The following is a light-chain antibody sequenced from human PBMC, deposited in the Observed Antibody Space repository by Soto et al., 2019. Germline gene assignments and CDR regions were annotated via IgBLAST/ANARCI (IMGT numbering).Light chain of an antibody. Sequence: DIQMTQSPSTLSESVGDRVTITCRASQSTSRWLDWYQQKPGKAPKLLIYKAYSLESGVPSRFSGSGSGTEFTLTISSLQPDDFATYYCQQYNSYPWTFGQGTKVEIK. J-gene: IGKJ1*01. CDR2: KAY. V-gene: IGKV1-5*03. CDR1: QSTSRW. CDR3: QQYNSYPWT.